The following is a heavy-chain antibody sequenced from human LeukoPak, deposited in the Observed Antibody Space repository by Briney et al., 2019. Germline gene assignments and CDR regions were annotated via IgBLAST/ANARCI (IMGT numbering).Heavy chain of an antibody. J-gene: IGHJ6*02. V-gene: IGHV3-30-3*02. CDR3: AKNGMDV. CDR1: GFTFSGYP. CDR2: ISYDGSNK. Sequence: GKSLRLSCAASGFTFSGYPIHWVRQAPGKGLEWVAVISYDGSNKYYADSVKGRFTISRDNSKNTLYLQMNSLRAEDTAVYYCAKNGMDVWGQGTTVTVSS.